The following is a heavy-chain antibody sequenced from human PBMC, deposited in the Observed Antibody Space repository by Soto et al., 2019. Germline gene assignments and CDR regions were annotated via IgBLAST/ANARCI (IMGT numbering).Heavy chain of an antibody. Sequence: EVQLVESGGGLVQPGGSLKLSCAASGFTFSGSAMHWVRQASGKGLEWVGRIRSKANRYATAYAASVEGRFTISRDDSKNTAYLQMNSLKPEDTAVYYCTKSGYLAAVDIWGQGTMVTVSS. CDR1: GFTFSGSA. J-gene: IGHJ3*02. V-gene: IGHV3-73*01. CDR2: IRSKANRYAT. CDR3: TKSGYLAAVDI. D-gene: IGHD3-3*01.